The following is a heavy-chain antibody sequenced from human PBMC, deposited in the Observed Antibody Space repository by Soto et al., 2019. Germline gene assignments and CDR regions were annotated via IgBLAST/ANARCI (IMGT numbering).Heavy chain of an antibody. CDR2: ISYDGSNK. Sequence: GGSLRLSCAASGFTFSSYGMHWVRQAPGKGLEWVAVISYDGSNKYYADSVKGRFTISRDNSKNTLYLQMNSLRAEDTAVYYCAKEVQGEGGYPYWGQGTLVTVSS. D-gene: IGHD3-22*01. J-gene: IGHJ4*02. V-gene: IGHV3-30*18. CDR1: GFTFSSYG. CDR3: AKEVQGEGGYPY.